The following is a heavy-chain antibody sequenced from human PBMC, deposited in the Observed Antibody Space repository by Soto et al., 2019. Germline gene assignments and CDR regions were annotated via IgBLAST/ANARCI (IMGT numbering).Heavy chain of an antibody. CDR2: INHSGST. CDR3: ARPRSTIFGVVRGFDY. J-gene: IGHJ4*02. Sequence: SETLSLTCAVYGGSFSGYYWSWIRQPPGKGLGWIGEINHSGSTNYNPSLKSRVTISVDTSKNQFSLKLSSVTAADTAVYYCARPRSTIFGVVRGFDYWGQGTLVTVSS. V-gene: IGHV4-34*01. CDR1: GGSFSGYY. D-gene: IGHD3-3*01.